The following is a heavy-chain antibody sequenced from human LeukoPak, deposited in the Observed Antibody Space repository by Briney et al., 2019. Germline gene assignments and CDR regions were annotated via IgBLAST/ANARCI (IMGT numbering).Heavy chain of an antibody. J-gene: IGHJ6*02. V-gene: IGHV3-74*01. CDR2: INSDGSST. D-gene: IGHD5-24*01. CDR3: ARSSRDGYKTRYYYGMDV. CDR1: GFIFSSYW. Sequence: GGSLRLSCAASGFIFSSYWMHWVRQAPGKGLVGVSRINSDGSSTSYADSVKGRFTMSRDNAKNTLYLQMNSLRAEDTAVYYCARSSRDGYKTRYYYGMDVWGQGTTVTVSS.